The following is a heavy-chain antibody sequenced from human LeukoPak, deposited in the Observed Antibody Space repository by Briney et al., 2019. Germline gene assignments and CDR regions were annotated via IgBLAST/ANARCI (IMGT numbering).Heavy chain of an antibody. V-gene: IGHV3-30*04. CDR1: GFTFSSYA. Sequence: GGSLRLSCAASGFTFSSYAMHWVHQAPGKGLEWVAVISYDGSNKYYADSVKGRFTLSRDNSKNTLYLQMNSLRAEDTAVYYCASWDSGYEVYDGSWYSDSWGQGTLVTVSS. CDR3: ASWDSGYEVYDGSWYSDS. D-gene: IGHD5-12*01. J-gene: IGHJ4*02. CDR2: ISYDGSNK.